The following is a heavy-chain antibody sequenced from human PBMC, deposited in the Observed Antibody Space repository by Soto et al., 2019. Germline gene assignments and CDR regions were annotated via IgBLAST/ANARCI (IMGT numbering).Heavy chain of an antibody. CDR2: IRHTGGTI. D-gene: IGHD2-15*01. CDR3: ARVGNVVEPSNYYYMDV. Sequence: GGSLRLSCAASGFTFTTYSMNWVRQAPGKGLEWVSYIRHTGGTIYYADSVKGRFTSSRDNAKNSVSLQMNSLRAEDTAVYYCARVGNVVEPSNYYYMDVWGKGTMVTISS. V-gene: IGHV3-48*01. CDR1: GFTFTTYS. J-gene: IGHJ6*03.